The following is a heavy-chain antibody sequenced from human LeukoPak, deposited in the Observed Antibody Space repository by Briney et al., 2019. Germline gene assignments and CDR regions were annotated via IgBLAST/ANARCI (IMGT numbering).Heavy chain of an antibody. D-gene: IGHD4-11*01. CDR1: GDSIISSRYY. V-gene: IGHV4-39*01. CDR2: IHHTGST. CDR3: ATMTDSNYGYYLDY. J-gene: IGHJ4*02. Sequence: PSETLSLTCTVSGDSIISSRYYWGWIRQPPGKGLEWMGTIHHTGSTSYNPSLKSRVTISVDTSKNQFSLKLSSVTAADTAVYYCATMTDSNYGYYLDYWGQGSLVPVSS.